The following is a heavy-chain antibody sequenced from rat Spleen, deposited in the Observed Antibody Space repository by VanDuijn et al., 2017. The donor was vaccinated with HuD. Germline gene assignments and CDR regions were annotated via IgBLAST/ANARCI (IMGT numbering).Heavy chain of an antibody. CDR3: SRGNYYDVTYYTY. Sequence: EVQLVESGGGLVQPGRSLKLSCVASGFTFNNYWMTWIRQAPGKGLEWVASITNTGGNFYYRDSVKGRFTISRDNAKSTLYLQMDCLRSEDTATYYCSRGNYYDVTYYTYWGQGVMVTVSS. CDR1: GFTFNNYW. J-gene: IGHJ2*01. V-gene: IGHV5-31*01. D-gene: IGHD1-12*02. CDR2: ITNTGGNF.